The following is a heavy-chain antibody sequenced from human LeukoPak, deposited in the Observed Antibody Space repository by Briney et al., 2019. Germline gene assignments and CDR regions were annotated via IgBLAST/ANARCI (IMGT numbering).Heavy chain of an antibody. J-gene: IGHJ4*02. CDR1: GGTFSSYA. CDR3: ATQLRRPYYYDSSGYYPYYFDY. Sequence: ASVKVSCKASGGTFSSYAISWVRQAPGQGLEWMGGIIPIFGTANYAQKFQGRVTITADESTSTAYMELSSLRSEDTAVYYCATQLRRPYYYDSSGYYPYYFDYWGQGTLVTVSS. D-gene: IGHD3-22*01. CDR2: IIPIFGTA. V-gene: IGHV1-69*13.